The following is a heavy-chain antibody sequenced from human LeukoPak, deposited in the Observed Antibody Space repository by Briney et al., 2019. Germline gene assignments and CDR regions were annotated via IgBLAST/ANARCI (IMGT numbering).Heavy chain of an antibody. J-gene: IGHJ6*03. V-gene: IGHV3-21*01. D-gene: IGHD3-16*01. Sequence: GGSLRLSCAASGFTFSSYSMNWVRQAPGKGLEWVSSISSSSSYIYYADSVKGRFTISRDNAKNPLYLQMNSLRAEDTAVYYCARDGRFGVGGYYYYYMDVWGKGTTVTVSS. CDR1: GFTFSSYS. CDR2: ISSSSSYI. CDR3: ARDGRFGVGGYYYYYMDV.